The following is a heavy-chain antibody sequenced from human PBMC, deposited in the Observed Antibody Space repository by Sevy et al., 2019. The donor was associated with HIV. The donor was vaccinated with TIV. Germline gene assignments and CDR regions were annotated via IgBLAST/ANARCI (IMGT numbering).Heavy chain of an antibody. CDR3: AKDRHDYGDYEFAS. J-gene: IGHJ4*02. CDR1: GFPFSTYA. D-gene: IGHD4-17*01. V-gene: IGHV3-23*01. Sequence: GGSLRLSCAASGFPFSTYALSWVRQAPGKGLEWVSSISAGGGSTYYAKSMKGRFTISRDNSKNTLYLQMNSLTAEDTALYYCAKDRHDYGDYEFASWGQGTLVTVSS. CDR2: ISAGGGST.